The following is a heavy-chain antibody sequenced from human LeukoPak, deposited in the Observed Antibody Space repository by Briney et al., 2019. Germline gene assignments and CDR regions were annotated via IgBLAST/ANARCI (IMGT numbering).Heavy chain of an antibody. CDR1: GFTFSSYS. CDR3: ARDDCSSTSCLLIDY. CDR2: ISSSSSYI. J-gene: IGHJ4*02. V-gene: IGHV3-21*01. D-gene: IGHD2-2*01. Sequence: PGGSLRPSCAASGFTFSSYSMNWVRQAPGKGLEWVSSISSSSSYIYYADSVKGRFTISRDNAKNSLYLQMNSLRAEDTAVYYCARDDCSSTSCLLIDYWGQGTLVTVSS.